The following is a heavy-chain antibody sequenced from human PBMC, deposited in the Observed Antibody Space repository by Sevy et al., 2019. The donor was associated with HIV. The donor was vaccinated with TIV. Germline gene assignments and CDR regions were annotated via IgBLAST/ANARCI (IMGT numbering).Heavy chain of an antibody. CDR1: GFTFSSYA. D-gene: IGHD6-6*01. V-gene: IGHV3-23*01. J-gene: IGHJ4*02. CDR2: ISGSGGST. CDR3: AKDSFERYSSSSRSFDY. Sequence: GGSLRLSCAASGFTFSSYAMSWVRQAPGKGLEWVSGISGSGGSTYYADSVKGRFTISRDNSKNTLYLQMNSLRADDTAVYYCAKDSFERYSSSSRSFDYWGQGTLVTVSS.